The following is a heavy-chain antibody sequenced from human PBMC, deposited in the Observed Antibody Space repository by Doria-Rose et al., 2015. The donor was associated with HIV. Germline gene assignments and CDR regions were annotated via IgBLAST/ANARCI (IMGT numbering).Heavy chain of an antibody. J-gene: IGHJ4*02. V-gene: IGHV3-21*01. CDR3: ARDMEQWLESPADY. CDR1: GFTFSSYS. CDR2: ISSSSSYI. Sequence: EVQLVESGGGLVKPGGSLRLSCAASGFTFSSYSMNWVRQAPGKGPEWVSSISSSSSYIYYADSVKGRFTISRDNAKNSLYLQMNSLRAEDTAVYYCARDMEQWLESPADYWGQGTLVTVSS. D-gene: IGHD6-19*01.